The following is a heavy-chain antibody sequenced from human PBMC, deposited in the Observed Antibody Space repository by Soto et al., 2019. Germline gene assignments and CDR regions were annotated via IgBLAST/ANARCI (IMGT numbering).Heavy chain of an antibody. CDR2: INQIRGT. D-gene: IGHD1-26*01. Sequence: QVQLQQWGAGLLKPSEILSLTCAVYGGSLSGNAWSWIRQPPGKRLEWIGEINQIRGTYYNPSLESRFTISVDTSRGQFSLRLTSVTAADTAVYYCARAGFNGSWTYFDLWGRGTLLTVSS. V-gene: IGHV4-34*02. CDR3: ARAGFNGSWTYFDL. CDR1: GGSLSGNA. J-gene: IGHJ2*01.